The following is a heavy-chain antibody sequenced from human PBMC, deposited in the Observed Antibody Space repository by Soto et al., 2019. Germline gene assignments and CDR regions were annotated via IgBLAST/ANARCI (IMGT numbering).Heavy chain of an antibody. CDR1: GFTFNSFG. J-gene: IGHJ4*02. V-gene: IGHV3-30*18. CDR3: AKDQGRIVTATRELDY. D-gene: IGHD1-26*01. Sequence: QVQLVQSGGGVVPPGKSLRLSCAASGFTFNSFGIHWVRQAPGKGLEWVALISFDRSKINSADSVRGRFTSSSDDSKNRLYLQMDSLRREDTAGDYCAKDQGRIVTATRELDYWGQGTLVTVSS. CDR2: ISFDRSKI.